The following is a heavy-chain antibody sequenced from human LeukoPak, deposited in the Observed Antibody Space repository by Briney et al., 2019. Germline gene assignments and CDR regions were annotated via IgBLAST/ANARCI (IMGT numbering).Heavy chain of an antibody. D-gene: IGHD1-26*01. J-gene: IGHJ4*02. Sequence: GGSLRLSCAASGFTFSSYGMHWVRQAPGKGLEWVAFIRYDGSNKYYADSVKGRFTISRDNSKNTLYLQMNSLRAEDTAVYYCAKDRTPWDSGSPVALDYWGQGTLVTVSS. V-gene: IGHV3-30*02. CDR3: AKDRTPWDSGSPVALDY. CDR2: IRYDGSNK. CDR1: GFTFSSYG.